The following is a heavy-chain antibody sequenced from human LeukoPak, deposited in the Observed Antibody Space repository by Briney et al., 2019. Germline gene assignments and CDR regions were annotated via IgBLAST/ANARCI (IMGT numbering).Heavy chain of an antibody. J-gene: IGHJ6*03. CDR1: GYTFTSYG. Sequence: ASVKVSCKASGYTFTSYGISWVRQAPGQGLEWMGWINPNSGGTNYTQKFQGRVTMTRDTSLSTAYMELSSLRSEDTAVYYCARGITIFGVAGPAYYYYMDVWGKGTTVTVSS. CDR2: INPNSGGT. D-gene: IGHD3-3*01. V-gene: IGHV1-2*02. CDR3: ARGITIFGVAGPAYYYYMDV.